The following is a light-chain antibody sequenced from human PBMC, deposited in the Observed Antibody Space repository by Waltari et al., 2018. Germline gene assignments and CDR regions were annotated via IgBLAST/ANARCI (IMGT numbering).Light chain of an antibody. J-gene: IGKJ5*01. Sequence: EIVMTQSPVTLSVSPGERATLSCRASQTISSKLAWYHQQPGQAPRLLIYGVSTRATGISARFGGSGSGTEFTLTISSLQSEDFAVYYCQQYNNWPLTFGQGTRLEIK. V-gene: IGKV3-15*01. CDR3: QQYNNWPLT. CDR2: GVS. CDR1: QTISSK.